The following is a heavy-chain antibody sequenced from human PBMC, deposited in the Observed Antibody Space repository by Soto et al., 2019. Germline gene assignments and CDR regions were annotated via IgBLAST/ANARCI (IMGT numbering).Heavy chain of an antibody. J-gene: IGHJ6*02. CDR3: ARDGGYCISTSCYGGSGHYYYYGMDV. V-gene: IGHV1-18*01. Sequence: ASVKVSCKASGYTFTNYGISWVRQAPGQGLEWMGWINTYNGNTNHAQKLQGRVTMTTDTSTSTAYMELRSLRSDDAAVYYCARDGGYCISTSCYGGSGHYYYYGMDVWGQGTTVTVSS. CDR2: INTYNGNT. CDR1: GYTFTNYG. D-gene: IGHD2-2*01.